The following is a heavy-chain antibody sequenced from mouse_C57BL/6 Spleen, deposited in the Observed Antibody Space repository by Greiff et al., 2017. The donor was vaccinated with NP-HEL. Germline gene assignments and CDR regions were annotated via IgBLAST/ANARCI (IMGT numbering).Heavy chain of an antibody. D-gene: IGHD1-1*01. J-gene: IGHJ3*01. CDR2: IYPGSGST. V-gene: IGHV1-55*01. CDR3: ARGDYGSSSFAY. Sequence: VQLQQPGAELVKPGASVKMSCKASGYTFTSYWITWVKQRPGQGLEWIGDIYPGSGSTNYNEKFKSKATLTVDTSSSTAYMQLSSLTSEDSAVYYGARGDYGSSSFAYWGQGTLVTVSA. CDR1: GYTFTSYW.